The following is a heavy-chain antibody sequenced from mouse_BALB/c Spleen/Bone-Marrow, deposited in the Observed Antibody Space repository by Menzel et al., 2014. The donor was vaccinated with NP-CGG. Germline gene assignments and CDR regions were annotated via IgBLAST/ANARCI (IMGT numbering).Heavy chain of an antibody. J-gene: IGHJ4*01. CDR3: ARSGYGNYFYAMDY. D-gene: IGHD2-10*02. CDR1: GYAFTNYL. CDR2: INPGSGGT. Sequence: QVQLQQPGADLVRPGTSVKVSCKASGYAFTNYLIEWVKQRPGQGLEWIGAINPGSGGTNYNEKFKGKATLTADKSSSTAYMQLSSLTSDDSAVYFCARSGYGNYFYAMDYWGQGTSVTVSS. V-gene: IGHV1-54*01.